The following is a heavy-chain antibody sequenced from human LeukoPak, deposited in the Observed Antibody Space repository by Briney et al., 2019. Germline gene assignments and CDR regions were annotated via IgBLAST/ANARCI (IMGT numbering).Heavy chain of an antibody. V-gene: IGHV4-30-4*01. D-gene: IGHD3-10*01. J-gene: IGHJ4*02. CDR2: IYYSGST. Sequence: SQTLSLTCTVSGPSISSGDYYWGWLRQPPGKGLEWIGYIYYSGSTYYNPSLKRPFTISVDTSNTQFYLKLSSVTAADTAVYYCARERGGVWFGELSPFDYWGQGTLVTVSS. CDR1: GPSISSGDYY. CDR3: ARERGGVWFGELSPFDY.